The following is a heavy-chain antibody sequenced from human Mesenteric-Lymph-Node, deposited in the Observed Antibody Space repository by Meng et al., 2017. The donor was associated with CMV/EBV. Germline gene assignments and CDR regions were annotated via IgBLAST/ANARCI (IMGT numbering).Heavy chain of an antibody. J-gene: IGHJ4*02. CDR3: ARGSDIPVNNY. Sequence: HVQRQQWSAGLLKPSETLSLTCAVYGGSFSGYYWSWIRQPPGKGLEWIGEINHSGVPNYNPSLKSRVTISLDRSKNQFSLKLSSVTDEDTAVYYCARGSDIPVNNYWGQGTLVTVSS. CDR2: INHSGVP. D-gene: IGHD2-15*01. CDR1: GGSFSGYY. V-gene: IGHV4-34*01.